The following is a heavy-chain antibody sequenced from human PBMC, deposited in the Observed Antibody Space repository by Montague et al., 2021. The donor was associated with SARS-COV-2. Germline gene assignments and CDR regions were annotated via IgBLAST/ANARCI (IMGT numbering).Heavy chain of an antibody. CDR1: GGSISSFC. D-gene: IGHD2-15*01. CDR2: ISDSGST. J-gene: IGHJ4*02. V-gene: IGHV4-59*08. CDR3: ARHYSATLPAVY. Sequence: SETLSLTCTVSGGSISSFCWSWFRQPPGKGLGWIGYISDSGSTNYNPSLTSRVTMSVYTSKNQFSLKVNSVTAADTAVYYCARHYSATLPAVYWGQGTLVTVSS.